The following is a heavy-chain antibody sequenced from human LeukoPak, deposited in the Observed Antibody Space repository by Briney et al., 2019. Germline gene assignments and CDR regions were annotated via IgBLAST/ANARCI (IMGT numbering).Heavy chain of an antibody. CDR3: ARDGPAQMVDFDY. D-gene: IGHD3-10*01. V-gene: IGHV1-2*02. Sequence: ASVKVSCKASGYTFSGTGWYLYWLRQAPGQGLECMGWIYPNNGATAYAQKFQGRVAMTRDTSITTAYMELSRLRPDDTAVYYCARDGPAQMVDFDYWGQGTLVAVSS. CDR2: IYPNNGAT. CDR1: GYTFSGTGWY. J-gene: IGHJ4*02.